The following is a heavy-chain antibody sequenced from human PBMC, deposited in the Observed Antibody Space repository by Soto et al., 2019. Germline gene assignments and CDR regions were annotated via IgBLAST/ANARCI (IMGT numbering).Heavy chain of an antibody. D-gene: IGHD4-17*01. CDR2: ISYDGSNK. CDR1: GFTFSSYG. J-gene: IGHJ4*02. Sequence: PGGSLRLSCAASGFTFSSYGMHWVRQAPGKGLEWVAVISYDGSNKYYADSVKGRFTISRDNSKNTLYLQMNSLRAEDTAVYYCAKESLPTYTVTTSYQEYYFDYWGQGTLVTVSS. CDR3: AKESLPTYTVTTSYQEYYFDY. V-gene: IGHV3-30*18.